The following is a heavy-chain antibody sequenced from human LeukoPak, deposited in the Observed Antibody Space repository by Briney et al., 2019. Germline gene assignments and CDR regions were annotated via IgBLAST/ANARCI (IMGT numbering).Heavy chain of an antibody. CDR1: GFTFSTYW. Sequence: GGSLRLSCAASGFTFSTYWMSWVRQAPGKGLEWVANIKQDGSEKYYLDSVKGRFTISRDNAKNSLYLQMNSLRAEETAVYFCTREAAAGIDYWGQGTLVTVSS. CDR3: TREAAAGIDY. D-gene: IGHD6-13*01. V-gene: IGHV3-7*01. CDR2: IKQDGSEK. J-gene: IGHJ4*02.